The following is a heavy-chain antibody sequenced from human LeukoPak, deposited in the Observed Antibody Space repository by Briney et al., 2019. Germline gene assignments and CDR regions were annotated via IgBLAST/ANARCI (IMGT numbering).Heavy chain of an antibody. V-gene: IGHV3-23*01. D-gene: IGHD3-10*01. J-gene: IGHJ4*02. CDR2: ISGSGGAT. Sequence: GGSLRLSCAASGFTFSSFSMTWVRQAPGKGLEWVSVISGSGGATYYADSVKGRFTISRDNSKNTLYLQMNSLRVEDTAVYYCARAALVRGVDYFDSWGQGTLVTVSS. CDR1: GFTFSSFS. CDR3: ARAALVRGVDYFDS.